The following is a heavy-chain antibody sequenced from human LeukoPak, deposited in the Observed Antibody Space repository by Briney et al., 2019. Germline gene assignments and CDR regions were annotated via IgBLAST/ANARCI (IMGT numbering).Heavy chain of an antibody. CDR3: VKARMPHCGTDCLES. CDR2: ISDSGGRT. CDR1: GITLSNYG. J-gene: IGHJ4*02. V-gene: IGHV3-23*01. Sequence: GGSLRLSCAVSGITLSNYGMSWVRQAPGKGLEWVAGISDSGGRTIYADSVKGRFTISRDNPKNTLYLQMNSLRAEDTAVYYCVKARMPHCGTDCLESWGQGTLVTVSS. D-gene: IGHD2-21*02.